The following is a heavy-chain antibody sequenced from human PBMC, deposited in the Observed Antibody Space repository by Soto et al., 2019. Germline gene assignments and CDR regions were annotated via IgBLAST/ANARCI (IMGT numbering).Heavy chain of an antibody. D-gene: IGHD5-12*01. Sequence: QVQLVQSGAEVKKPGSSVKVSCKASGGTFNSYGLTWVRQAPGQGLEWMGRIVPIFGTPNYAQKFQGRVTITADKSTSIADMELSSLRSEDTAVYYCASRVNGDSGYATHCWGQGTLVTVSS. V-gene: IGHV1-69*06. J-gene: IGHJ4*02. CDR1: GGTFNSYG. CDR2: IVPIFGTP. CDR3: ASRVNGDSGYATHC.